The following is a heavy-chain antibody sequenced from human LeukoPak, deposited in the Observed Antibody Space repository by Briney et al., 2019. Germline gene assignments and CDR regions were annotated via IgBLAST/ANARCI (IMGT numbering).Heavy chain of an antibody. J-gene: IGHJ6*03. Sequence: GRSLRLSCAASGFIFHDFAMHWVRQAPGKGLEWVSSVSWNRDIINYADSVRGRFTVSRDNDQNSLYLEMNNLRPDDTALYYCVKSGGYFYMDAWGKGTTAIVS. D-gene: IGHD2-15*01. V-gene: IGHV3-9*01. CDR2: VSWNRDII. CDR1: GFIFHDFA. CDR3: VKSGGYFYMDA.